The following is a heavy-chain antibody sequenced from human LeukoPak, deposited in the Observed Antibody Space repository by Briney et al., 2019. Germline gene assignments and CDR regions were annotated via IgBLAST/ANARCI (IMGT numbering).Heavy chain of an antibody. CDR2: ISSSGSTI. J-gene: IGHJ4*02. CDR1: GFTFSSYE. CDR3: ARETDYVWGSYRDVDHFDY. Sequence: PGGSLRLSCAASGFTFSSYEMNWVRQAPGKGLEWVSYISSSGSTIYHADSVKGRFTISRDNAKNSLYLQMNSLRAEDTAVYYCARETDYVWGSYRDVDHFDYWGQGTLVTVSS. V-gene: IGHV3-48*03. D-gene: IGHD3-16*02.